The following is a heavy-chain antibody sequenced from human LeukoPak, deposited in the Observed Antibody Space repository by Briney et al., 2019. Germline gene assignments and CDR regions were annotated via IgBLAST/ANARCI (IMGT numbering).Heavy chain of an antibody. V-gene: IGHV3-21*01. Sequence: GGALRLSCAASRFASSNYNMNWVRQAPGKGLEWVSSISTSGTYIYYADSVKDRFIIYRDNAMISLYLQMNSLRAEGTASYYCARDPYTAALVRDVPHTKPSGGDAFDMWGQGTMVIVSS. J-gene: IGHJ3*02. CDR1: RFASSNYN. D-gene: IGHD3-16*01. CDR2: ISTSGTYI. CDR3: ARDPYTAALVRDVPHTKPSGGDAFDM.